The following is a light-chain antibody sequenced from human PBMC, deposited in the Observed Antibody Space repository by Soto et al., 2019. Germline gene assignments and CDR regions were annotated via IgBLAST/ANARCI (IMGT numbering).Light chain of an antibody. CDR1: QSVSSY. CDR3: QQRSNWPPTIT. CDR2: DAS. Sequence: ETVLTQSPATLSLSPGERATLSCRASQSVSSYLAWYQQKPGQAPRLLIYDASNRATGIPARFSGSGSGTDFTLTISSLEPEDFAVYYCQQRSNWPPTITFGQGTRLEI. J-gene: IGKJ5*01. V-gene: IGKV3-11*01.